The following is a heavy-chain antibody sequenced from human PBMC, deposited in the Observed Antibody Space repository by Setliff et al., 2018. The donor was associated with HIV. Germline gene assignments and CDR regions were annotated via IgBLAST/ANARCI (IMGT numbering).Heavy chain of an antibody. CDR3: VASSSWSCRLNY. CDR2: ISHSGST. Sequence: SQTLSLTCAVYGGPSSGYWSWVRQSPGKGLEWIGEISHSGSTNYNLSLKSRAAISADTSKKQFSLKLTSVTAADTGIYYCVASSSWSCRLNYWGQGTQVTVSS. J-gene: IGHJ4*02. D-gene: IGHD6-13*01. CDR1: GGPSSGY. V-gene: IGHV4-34*01.